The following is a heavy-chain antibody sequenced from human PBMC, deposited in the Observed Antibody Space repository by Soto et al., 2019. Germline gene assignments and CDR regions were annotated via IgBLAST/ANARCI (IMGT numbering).Heavy chain of an antibody. CDR3: ARDMSYGGDGMDV. D-gene: IGHD2-21*01. V-gene: IGHV4-59*01. Sequence: SETLSLTCTVSGGSISSYYWSWIRQPPGKGLEWIGYIYYSGSTNYNPSLKSRVTISVDTSKNQFSLKLSSVTAADTAVYYCARDMSYGGDGMDVWGQGTTVTVSS. CDR2: IYYSGST. CDR1: GGSISSYY. J-gene: IGHJ6*02.